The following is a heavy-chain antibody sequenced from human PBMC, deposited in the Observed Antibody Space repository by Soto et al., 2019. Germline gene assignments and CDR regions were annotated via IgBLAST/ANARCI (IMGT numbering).Heavy chain of an antibody. Sequence: SETLSLTCTVSGGSISSYYWSWIRQPPGKGLEWIGYIYYSGSTNYNPSLKSRVTISVDTSKNQFSLKLSSVTAADTAVYYCARGMVRGVNNYYYGMDVWGQGTTVTVSS. CDR1: GGSISSYY. D-gene: IGHD3-10*01. CDR3: ARGMVRGVNNYYYGMDV. CDR2: IYYSGST. J-gene: IGHJ6*02. V-gene: IGHV4-59*01.